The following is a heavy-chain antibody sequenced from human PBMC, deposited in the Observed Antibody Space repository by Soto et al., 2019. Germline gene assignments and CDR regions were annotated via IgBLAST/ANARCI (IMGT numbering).Heavy chain of an antibody. CDR1: GFTVSSNY. Sequence: GGSLRLSCAASGFTVSSNYMSWARQAPGKGLEWVSVIYSGGSTYYADSVKGRFTISRDNSKNTLYLQMNSLRAEDTAVYYCARDKCSGGSCYYYYMDVWGKGTTVTVSS. CDR3: ARDKCSGGSCYYYYMDV. V-gene: IGHV3-66*01. J-gene: IGHJ6*03. CDR2: IYSGGST. D-gene: IGHD2-15*01.